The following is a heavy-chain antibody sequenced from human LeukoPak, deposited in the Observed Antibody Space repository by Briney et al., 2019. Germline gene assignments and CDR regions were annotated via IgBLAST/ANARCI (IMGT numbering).Heavy chain of an antibody. Sequence: SESLSLTCTVSGASINNNFWTWTRQPPGKGLEWIGYIYSSGSANYNRALKSRVIISGDTSKNQTSLNLTSGTAADTAVYFWARHRDYYDTWGHGTLVTVSS. V-gene: IGHV4-59*08. CDR3: ARHRDYYDT. CDR2: IYSSGSA. J-gene: IGHJ4*01. D-gene: IGHD3-22*01. CDR1: GASINNNF.